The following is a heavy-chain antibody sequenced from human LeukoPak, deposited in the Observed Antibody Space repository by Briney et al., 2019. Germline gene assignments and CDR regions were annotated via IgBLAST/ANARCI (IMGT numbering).Heavy chain of an antibody. CDR1: GFTFSNFA. V-gene: IGHV3-23*01. D-gene: IGHD6-19*01. CDR2: FYGGGGST. CDR3: AKARGVCSSGYYFDY. Sequence: GGSLRLSCAASGFTFSNFAMNWVRQAPGKGLEWVSIFYGGGGSTYYADSVKGRFTISRDNSKNTLYLQMNSLRAEDTAVYYCAKARGVCSSGYYFDYWGQGTLVTVSS. J-gene: IGHJ4*02.